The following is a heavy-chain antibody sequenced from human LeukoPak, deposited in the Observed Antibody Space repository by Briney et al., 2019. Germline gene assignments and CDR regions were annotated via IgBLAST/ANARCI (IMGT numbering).Heavy chain of an antibody. J-gene: IGHJ6*02. CDR1: GDSINNYY. CDR2: VSYSGTP. Sequence: SETLSLTCTVSGDSINNYYWSWVRQPPGKGLEWIWYVSYSGTPDYNPSLKSRVTISLDTSRNQFSLQLSSVTAADTAVYYCARQKWDRLTYYYYGMDVWGQGTTVTASS. D-gene: IGHD1-26*01. CDR3: ARQKWDRLTYYYYGMDV. V-gene: IGHV4-59*08.